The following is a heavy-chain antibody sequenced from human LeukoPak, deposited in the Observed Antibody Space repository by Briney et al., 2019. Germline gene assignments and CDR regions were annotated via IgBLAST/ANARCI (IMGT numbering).Heavy chain of an antibody. V-gene: IGHV3-7*03. CDR1: GFTFSAYW. CDR3: VRGGRYSYDY. Sequence: GGSLRLSCAASGFTFSAYWMSWVRQAPGKGLEWVANIRLDGSEKYYVDSVKGRFTNSRDNAKNSFSLQMNSLRADDTAVYYCVRGGRYSYDYWGRGTLVTVSS. J-gene: IGHJ4*02. D-gene: IGHD2-15*01. CDR2: IRLDGSEK.